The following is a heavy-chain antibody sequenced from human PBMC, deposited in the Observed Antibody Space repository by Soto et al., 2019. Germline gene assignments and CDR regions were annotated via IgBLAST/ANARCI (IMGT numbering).Heavy chain of an antibody. CDR3: ARGRTYYSKEGTWFDP. CDR2: INHSGST. Sequence: SETLSLTCAVYGGSFSGYYWSRIRQPPGKGLEWIGEINHSGSTNYNPSLKSRVTISVDTSKNQFSLKLSSVTAADTAVYYCARGRTYYSKEGTWFDPWGQGTLVTVSS. J-gene: IGHJ5*02. V-gene: IGHV4-34*01. CDR1: GGSFSGYY. D-gene: IGHD4-4*01.